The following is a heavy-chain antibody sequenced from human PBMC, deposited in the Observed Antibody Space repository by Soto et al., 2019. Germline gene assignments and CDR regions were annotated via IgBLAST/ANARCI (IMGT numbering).Heavy chain of an antibody. D-gene: IGHD3-22*01. CDR1: GYTFTTHA. J-gene: IGHJ5*02. CDR2: INGGTGQT. V-gene: IGHV1-3*01. CDR3: ARNGKRITMMVNFDP. Sequence: ASVKVSCKASGYTFTTHAMHWVRQAPGQSLEWMGWINGGTGQTKHSQRFQGRVNITRDTSASTAYMELSSLRSDDTAVYYCARNGKRITMMVNFDPWGQGTLATVSS.